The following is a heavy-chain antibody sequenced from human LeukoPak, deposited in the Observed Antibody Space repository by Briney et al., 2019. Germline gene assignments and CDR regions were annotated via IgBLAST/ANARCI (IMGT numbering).Heavy chain of an antibody. Sequence: GGSLRLSCAASGFTFSSYWMSWVRQAPGKGLEWVANIKQDGSEKYYVDSVKGRFTISRDNAENSLYLQMNSLRAEDTAVYYGARDGTYCSGGSCYNWFDPWGQGTLVTVSS. V-gene: IGHV3-7*01. CDR3: ARDGTYCSGGSCYNWFDP. CDR2: IKQDGSEK. D-gene: IGHD2-15*01. CDR1: GFTFSSYW. J-gene: IGHJ5*02.